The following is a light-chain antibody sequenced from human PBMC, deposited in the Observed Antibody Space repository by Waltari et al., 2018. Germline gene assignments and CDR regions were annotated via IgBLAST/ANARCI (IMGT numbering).Light chain of an antibody. CDR2: DAS. Sequence: EIVLTQSPATLSLSPGERATLSCRASQSVSSYLAWYQQKPGQAPRLLIYDASNRATGIPSRFSGSGSGTDFTLTISSLEPGDFAVYYCQQRSNWPRSYTFGQGTKLEIK. CDR1: QSVSSY. CDR3: QQRSNWPRSYT. J-gene: IGKJ2*01. V-gene: IGKV3-11*01.